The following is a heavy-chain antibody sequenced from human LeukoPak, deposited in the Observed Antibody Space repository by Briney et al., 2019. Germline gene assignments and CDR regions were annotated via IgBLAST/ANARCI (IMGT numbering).Heavy chain of an antibody. CDR1: GFTFSSYG. J-gene: IGHJ4*02. D-gene: IGHD5-18*01. V-gene: IGHV3-30*18. Sequence: GGSLRLSCAASGFTFSSYGMHWVRQAPGKGLEWVAVISYDGSNKYYADSVKGRFTISRDNSKNTLYLQMNSLRAEDTAVYYCAKDRGGFSLWWYSYGYHPDGGFDYWGQGTLVTVSS. CDR2: ISYDGSNK. CDR3: AKDRGGFSLWWYSYGYHPDGGFDY.